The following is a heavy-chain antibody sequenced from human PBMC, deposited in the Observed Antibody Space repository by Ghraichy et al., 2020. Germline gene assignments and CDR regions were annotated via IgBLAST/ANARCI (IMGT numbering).Heavy chain of an antibody. CDR1: GGSISSSSYF. V-gene: IGHV4-39*01. CDR2: IYYYGNT. D-gene: IGHD2-21*02. J-gene: IGHJ3*02. CDR3: ARHENIVVVTAARAFDI. Sequence: SETLSLTCTVSGGSISSSSYFWGWIRQPPGKGLEWIGSIYYYGNTYYNPSLKSRVTISVDTAKNQFSLKLSSVTAADTAVYYCARHENIVVVTAARAFDICGQGPMVTVSS.